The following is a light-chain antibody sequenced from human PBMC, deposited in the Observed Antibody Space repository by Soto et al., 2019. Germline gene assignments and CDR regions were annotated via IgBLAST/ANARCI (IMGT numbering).Light chain of an antibody. CDR1: SSDVGAYNY. J-gene: IGLJ3*02. CDR2: DVS. Sequence: QSVLTQPASVSGSPGQSITISCAGTSSDVGAYNYVSWHQHHPGKAPKVMIYDVSNRPSGVSNSFSGSKSGNTASLTISGLQAEDEADYYCDSYTTSDTRVFGGGTQLTVL. CDR3: DSYTTSDTRV. V-gene: IGLV2-14*01.